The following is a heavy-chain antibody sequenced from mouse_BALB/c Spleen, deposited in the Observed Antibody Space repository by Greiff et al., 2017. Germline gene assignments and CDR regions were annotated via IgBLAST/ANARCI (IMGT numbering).Heavy chain of an antibody. Sequence: EVQVVESGGGLVKPGGSLKLSCAASGFAFSSYDMSWVRQTPEKRLEWVAYISSGGGSTYYPDTVKGRFTISRDNAKNTLYLQMSSLKSEDTAMYYCARGGFAYWGQGTLVTVSA. J-gene: IGHJ3*01. CDR2: ISSGGGST. CDR3: ARGGFAY. CDR1: GFAFSSYD. V-gene: IGHV5-12-1*01.